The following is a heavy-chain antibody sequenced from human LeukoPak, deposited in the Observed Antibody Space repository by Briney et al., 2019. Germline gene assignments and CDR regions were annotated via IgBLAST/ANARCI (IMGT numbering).Heavy chain of an antibody. V-gene: IGHV4-59*01. Sequence: SETLSLTCTVSGGSISNYYWSWIRQPPGKGLEWIGYIHYSGNPNYNPSLKSRVSISVDTSKNQFSLNLTSVTAADTAVYYCARDRDGYNRVDNWGQGTLVIVSS. CDR1: GGSISNYY. D-gene: IGHD5-24*01. CDR3: ARDRDGYNRVDN. CDR2: IHYSGNP. J-gene: IGHJ4*02.